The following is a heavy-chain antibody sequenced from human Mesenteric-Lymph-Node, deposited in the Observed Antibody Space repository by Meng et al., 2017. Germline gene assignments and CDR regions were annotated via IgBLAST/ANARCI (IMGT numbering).Heavy chain of an antibody. D-gene: IGHD5-24*01. Sequence: GESLKISCAASGFTFTNHWMSWVRQAPGKGLEWVANIKGDGSQKNYVDSVKGRFTISRDNTKDLLYLQMISLRDDDTAVYYCARGSREKGDAFDIWGPGTVVTVSS. CDR1: GFTFTNHW. CDR2: IKGDGSQK. CDR3: ARGSREKGDAFDI. V-gene: IGHV3-7*01. J-gene: IGHJ3*02.